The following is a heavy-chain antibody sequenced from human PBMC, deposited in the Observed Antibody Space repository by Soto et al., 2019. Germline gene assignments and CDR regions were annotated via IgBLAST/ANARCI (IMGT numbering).Heavy chain of an antibody. V-gene: IGHV3-30*18. J-gene: IGHJ1*01. CDR3: AKDRRYFQH. Sequence: GGSLRLSCAASGFTFSSYGMHWVRQAPGKGLEWVAVISYDGSNKYYADSVKGRFTISRDNSKNTLYLQMNSLRAEDTAVYYCAKDRRYFQHWGQGTLVTVSS. CDR1: GFTFSSYG. CDR2: ISYDGSNK.